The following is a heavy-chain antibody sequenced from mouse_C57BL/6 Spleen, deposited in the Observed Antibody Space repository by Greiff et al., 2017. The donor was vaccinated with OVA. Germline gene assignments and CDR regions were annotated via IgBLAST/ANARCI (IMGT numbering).Heavy chain of an antibody. V-gene: IGHV5-17*01. D-gene: IGHD1-1*01. Sequence: EVQRVESGGGLVKPGGSLKLSCAASGFTFSDYGMHWVRQAPEKGLEWVAYISSGSSTIYYADTVKGRFTISRDNAKNTLFLQMTSLRSEDTAMYYCARNGDYGSSYMYFDVWGTGTTVTVSS. CDR2: ISSGSSTI. CDR1: GFTFSDYG. J-gene: IGHJ1*03. CDR3: ARNGDYGSSYMYFDV.